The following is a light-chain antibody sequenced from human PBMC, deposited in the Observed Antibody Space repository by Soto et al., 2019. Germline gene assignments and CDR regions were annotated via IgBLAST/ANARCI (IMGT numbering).Light chain of an antibody. CDR3: TSPTPGSLSV. J-gene: IGLJ1*01. CDR2: MVS. V-gene: IGLV2-14*01. CDR1: SSDVGNYNY. Sequence: QSALTQPASVSGSPGQSITISCTGTSSDVGNYNYVSWYQQYPGRVPKLLIYMVSNRPSGVSNRFSGSKSGNTASLTISGLQAEDEADYFCTSPTPGSLSVFGTGTKVTVL.